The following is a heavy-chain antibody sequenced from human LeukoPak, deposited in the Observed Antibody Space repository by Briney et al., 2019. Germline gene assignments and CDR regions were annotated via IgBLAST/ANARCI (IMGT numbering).Heavy chain of an antibody. D-gene: IGHD3-10*01. CDR2: INPSGGST. CDR1: GYTFTSYY. CDR3: ARGGGSMVRGVNWFDP. Sequence: ASVKVSCKASGYTFTSYYMHWVRQAPGQGLEWMGIINPSGGSTSYAQKFQGRVTMTRDTSTSTAYMELSSLRSEDTAVYYCARGGGSMVRGVNWFDPWGQGTLVTVSS. V-gene: IGHV1-46*01. J-gene: IGHJ5*02.